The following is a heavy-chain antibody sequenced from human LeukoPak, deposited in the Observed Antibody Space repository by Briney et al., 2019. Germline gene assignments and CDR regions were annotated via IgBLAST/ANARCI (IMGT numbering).Heavy chain of an antibody. CDR2: IHPEGNEK. CDR1: GFSFTNFW. CDR3: ARGDAFSGDH. Sequence: PGGSLRLSCAVSGFSFTNFWMSWVRQAPGRGLEWVANIHPEGNEKYHVESVKGRFTISRDNTKNLLFLQMNGQRVEDTAVYYCARGDAFSGDHWGQGTLVTVSS. V-gene: IGHV3-7*04. J-gene: IGHJ4*02.